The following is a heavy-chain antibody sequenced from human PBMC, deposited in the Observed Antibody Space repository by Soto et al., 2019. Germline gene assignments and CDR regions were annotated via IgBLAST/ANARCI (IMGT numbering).Heavy chain of an antibody. Sequence: PGGSLRLSCAASGFTFDDYAMHWVRQAPGKGLEWVSGISWNSGSIGYADSVKGRFTISRDNAKNSLYLHMNSLRSEDTALYYCAKDKVGDSLLRFLDWLPHQTSGMDVWGQGTTVNVSS. CDR2: ISWNSGSI. CDR3: AKDKVGDSLLRFLDWLPHQTSGMDV. D-gene: IGHD3-3*01. V-gene: IGHV3-9*01. J-gene: IGHJ6*02. CDR1: GFTFDDYA.